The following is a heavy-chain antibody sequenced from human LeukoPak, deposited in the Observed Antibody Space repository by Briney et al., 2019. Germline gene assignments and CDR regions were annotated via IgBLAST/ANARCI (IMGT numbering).Heavy chain of an antibody. CDR1: GFTFSNYA. Sequence: RASLRLSCAASGFTFSNYAMSWVRQAPGKGLEWVSAITGSGGNTYYDDSVQGRFTISRENSKNTVFLQMNMLRAEDTAVYYCAKWGDYDVLTGYYVSDYWGQGTLVTVSS. CDR3: AKWGDYDVLTGYYVSDY. J-gene: IGHJ4*02. D-gene: IGHD3-9*01. V-gene: IGHV3-23*01. CDR2: ITGSGGNT.